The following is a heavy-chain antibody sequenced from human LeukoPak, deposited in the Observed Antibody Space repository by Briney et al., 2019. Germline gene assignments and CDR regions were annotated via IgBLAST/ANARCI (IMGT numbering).Heavy chain of an antibody. V-gene: IGHV4-59*08. CDR3: ARRRYGGGWD. D-gene: IGHD6-19*01. J-gene: IGHJ1*01. Sequence: PSETLSLTCTVSGDSINTNYWSWIRQPPGEGLEWIVYISYSGSTNYNPSLKSRATVSLDKSKNQFSLNLNSVTAADTAVYYCARRRYGGGWDWGQGTLVTVSS. CDR1: GDSINTNY. CDR2: ISYSGST.